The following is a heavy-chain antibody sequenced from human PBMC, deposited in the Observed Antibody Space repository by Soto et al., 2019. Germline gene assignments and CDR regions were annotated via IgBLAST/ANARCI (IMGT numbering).Heavy chain of an antibody. J-gene: IGHJ4*02. CDR1: GFTFSSYA. V-gene: IGHV3-23*01. D-gene: IGHD4-17*01. Sequence: GGSLRLSCAASGFTFSSYAMSWVRQAPGKGLEWVSAISGSGGSTYYADSVKGRFTISRDNSKNTLYLQMNSLRAEDTAVYYCAEDHHNYGDYVPFFDYWGQGTLVTVSS. CDR3: AEDHHNYGDYVPFFDY. CDR2: ISGSGGST.